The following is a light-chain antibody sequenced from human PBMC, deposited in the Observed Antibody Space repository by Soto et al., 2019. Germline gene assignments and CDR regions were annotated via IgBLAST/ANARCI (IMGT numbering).Light chain of an antibody. Sequence: IVLTQSPGTLALSPGEGATLSCRASQIVSNNYLAWYQQKPGQAPRLLVYGASRRATGIPDRFSGSGSGTDFTLTISRLEPEDFAVYYCQQYGNSLPWTFGQGTKV. CDR2: GAS. CDR1: QIVSNNY. J-gene: IGKJ1*01. CDR3: QQYGNSLPWT. V-gene: IGKV3-20*01.